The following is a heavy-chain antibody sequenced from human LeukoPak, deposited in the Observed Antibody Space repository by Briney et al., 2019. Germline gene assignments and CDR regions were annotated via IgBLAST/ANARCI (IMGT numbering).Heavy chain of an antibody. D-gene: IGHD6-13*01. V-gene: IGHV4-61*02. CDR1: GGSISSGSYY. CDR2: IYTSGST. CDR3: ARGSRVYSSSWYCNY. J-gene: IGHJ4*02. Sequence: TLSLTCTVSGGSISSGSYYWSWIRQPAGKGLEWIGRIYTSGSTNYNPSLKSRVTISLDTSKNQFSLKLTSVTAADTAVYYCARGSRVYSSSWYCNYWGQGTLVTVSS.